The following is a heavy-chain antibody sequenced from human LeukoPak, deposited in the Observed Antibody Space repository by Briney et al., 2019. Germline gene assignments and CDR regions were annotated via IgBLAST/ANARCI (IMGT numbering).Heavy chain of an antibody. J-gene: IGHJ4*02. CDR3: ARSRRTYYDYVWGSYRYTELDYFDY. D-gene: IGHD3-16*02. V-gene: IGHV1-69*13. CDR2: IIPIFGTA. Sequence: SVKVSCKASGGTFSSYAISWVRQAPGQGLEWMGGIIPIFGTANYAQKFQGRVTITAGESTSTAYMELSSLRSEDTAVYYCARSRRTYYDYVWGSYRYTELDYFDYWGQGTLVTVSS. CDR1: GGTFSSYA.